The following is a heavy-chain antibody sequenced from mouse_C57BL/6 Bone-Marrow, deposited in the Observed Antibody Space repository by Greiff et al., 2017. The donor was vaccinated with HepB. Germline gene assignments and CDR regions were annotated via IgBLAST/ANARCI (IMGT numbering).Heavy chain of an antibody. V-gene: IGHV5-4*01. CDR1: GFTFRSYA. D-gene: IGHD4-1*01. Sequence: EVQLVESGGCLVKPGGSLKLSCAASGFTFRSYAMSWVRQTPEKRLEWVATISDGGSYTYYPDNVKGRFTISRDNAKNNLYLQMSHLKSEDTAMYYCARDEDWDWYFDGWGAGTTVTDSS. CDR2: ISDGGSYT. CDR3: ARDEDWDWYFDG. J-gene: IGHJ1*01.